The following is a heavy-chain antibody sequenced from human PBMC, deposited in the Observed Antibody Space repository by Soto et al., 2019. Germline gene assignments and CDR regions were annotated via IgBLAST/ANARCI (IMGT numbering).Heavy chain of an antibody. D-gene: IGHD6-6*01. CDR3: AKELSIAARPNPSDY. J-gene: IGHJ4*02. CDR2: ISYDGSNK. Sequence: GGSLRLSCAASGFTFSSYGMHWVRQAPGKGLEWVAVISYDGSNKYYADSVKGRFTISRDNSKNTLYLQMNSLRAEDTAVYYCAKELSIAARPNPSDYWGQGTLVTVSS. V-gene: IGHV3-30*18. CDR1: GFTFSSYG.